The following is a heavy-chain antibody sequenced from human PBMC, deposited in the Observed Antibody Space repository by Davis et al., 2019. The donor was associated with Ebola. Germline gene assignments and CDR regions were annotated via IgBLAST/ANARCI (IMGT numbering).Heavy chain of an antibody. Sequence: MPSETLSLTCAVYGGSFSGYYRSWIRQPPGKGLEWIGEINHSGVSKYSPSLKSRVTISVDTSKNQFSLKLTSVTAADSAVYYCARGGTNGDPAVYWGQGTLVTVSS. CDR3: ARGGTNGDPAVY. D-gene: IGHD4-17*01. CDR1: GGSFSGYY. CDR2: INHSGVS. V-gene: IGHV4-34*01. J-gene: IGHJ4*02.